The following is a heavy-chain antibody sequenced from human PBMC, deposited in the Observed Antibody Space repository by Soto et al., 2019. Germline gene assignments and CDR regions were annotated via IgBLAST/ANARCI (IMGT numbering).Heavy chain of an antibody. V-gene: IGHV3-7*03. D-gene: IGHD6-13*01. CDR2: IKQDGSEK. CDR1: GFTFSSYW. J-gene: IGHJ5*02. Sequence: GGSLRLSCAASGFTFSSYWMSWVRQAPGKGLEWVANIKQDGSEKYYVDSVKGRFTIPRDNAKNSLYLQMNSLRAEDTAVYYCARVLAAADPEGNWFDPWGQGTLVTVYS. CDR3: ARVLAAADPEGNWFDP.